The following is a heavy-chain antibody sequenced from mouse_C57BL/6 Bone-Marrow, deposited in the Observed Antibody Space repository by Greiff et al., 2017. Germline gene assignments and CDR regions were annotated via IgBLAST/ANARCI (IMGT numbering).Heavy chain of an antibody. CDR2: IHPNSGST. J-gene: IGHJ2*01. Sequence: QVQLKQPGAELVKPGASVKLSCKASGYTFTSYWMHWVKQRPGQGLEWIGMIHPNSGSTNYNEKFKSKATLTVDKSSSTAYMQLSSLTSEDSAVYYCARGGYYGSSHFDYWGQGTTLTVSS. CDR1: GYTFTSYW. CDR3: ARGGYYGSSHFDY. V-gene: IGHV1-64*01. D-gene: IGHD1-1*01.